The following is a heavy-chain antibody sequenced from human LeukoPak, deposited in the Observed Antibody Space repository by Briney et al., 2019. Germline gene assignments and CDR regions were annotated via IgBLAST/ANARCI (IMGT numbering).Heavy chain of an antibody. V-gene: IGHV3-66*01. CDR2: IYNVGTT. D-gene: IGHD2-15*01. CDR1: GFTVSSNY. J-gene: IGHJ5*02. CDR3: AREGWRT. Sequence: PGGSLRLSCAASGFTVSSNYMTWVRQAPGKGLEWVSVIYNVGTTYYADPVKGRFTISRDISKNTLYLQMNSLRVEDTAVYYCAREGWRTWGQGTLVIVSS.